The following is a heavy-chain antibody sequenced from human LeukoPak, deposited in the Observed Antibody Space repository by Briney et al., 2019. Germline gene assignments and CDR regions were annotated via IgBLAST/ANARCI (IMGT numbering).Heavy chain of an antibody. J-gene: IGHJ4*02. CDR3: ARDRNSGYEFDS. CDR2: IYYSGST. D-gene: IGHD5-12*01. V-gene: IGHV4-59*01. Sequence: SETLSLTCTVSGGSISSYYWSWIRQPPGKGLEWIGYIYYSGSTNYNPSLKSRVTISVDTSKNQFSLKLSSVTAADTAVYYCARDRNSGYEFDSWGQGTLVTVSS. CDR1: GGSISSYY.